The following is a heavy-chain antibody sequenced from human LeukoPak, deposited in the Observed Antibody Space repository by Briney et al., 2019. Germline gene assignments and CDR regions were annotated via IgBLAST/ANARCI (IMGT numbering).Heavy chain of an antibody. CDR2: IGTASDT. V-gene: IGHV3-13*01. Sequence: AGGSLRPSCVASGFTFSRYDMHWVRHSTGKGLEWVSGIGTASDTFYLGSVKGRFTISRENAKNSLYLQMNSLRVGDTAVYYCARSVPGGSGWMGSIEYWGQGTLVTVPS. CDR3: ARSVPGGSGWMGSIEY. D-gene: IGHD6-19*01. J-gene: IGHJ4*02. CDR1: GFTFSRYD.